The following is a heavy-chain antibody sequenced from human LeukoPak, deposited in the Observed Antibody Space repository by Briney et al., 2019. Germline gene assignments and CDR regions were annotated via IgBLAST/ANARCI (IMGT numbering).Heavy chain of an antibody. J-gene: IGHJ4*02. CDR2: ISADNGNA. CDR1: GYTFTSYG. D-gene: IGHD3-22*01. CDR3: ARTNVYYYDSSDYYPYFDY. V-gene: IGHV1-18*01. Sequence: ASVKVSCKASGYTFTSYGISWVRQAPGQGLEWMGRISADNGNANYAQKLQGRVTMTTDTSTSTAYMELRSLRSDDTAVYYCARTNVYYYDSSDYYPYFDYWGQGTLVTVSS.